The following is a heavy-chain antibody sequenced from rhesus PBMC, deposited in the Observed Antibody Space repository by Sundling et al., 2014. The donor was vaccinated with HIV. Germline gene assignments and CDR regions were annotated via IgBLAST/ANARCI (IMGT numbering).Heavy chain of an antibody. CDR1: GASISSYW. CDR3: ARWAGGILTGHLDYGLDS. D-gene: IGHD3-3*01. CDR2: INGNSGSI. J-gene: IGHJ6*01. V-gene: IGHV4-80*01. Sequence: QVQLQESGPGLVKPSETLSLTCTVSGASISSYWWSWLRQPPGKGLEWIGDINGNSGSINYNPSLKSRVTISRDTSKNQFSLRLTSVTAADTAVYYCARWAGGILTGHLDYGLDSWGQGVVVTVSS.